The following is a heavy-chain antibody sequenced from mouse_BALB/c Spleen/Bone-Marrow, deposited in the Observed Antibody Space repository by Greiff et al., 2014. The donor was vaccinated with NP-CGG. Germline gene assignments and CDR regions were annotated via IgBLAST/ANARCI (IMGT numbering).Heavy chain of an antibody. V-gene: IGHV5-9-2*01. CDR1: GFSFNSYG. D-gene: IGHD2-4*01. Sequence: DVMLVESGGGLVKSGGSLKLSCAASGFSFNSYGMSWVRQTPEKRLEWVATISGGGSYTFYPDSVKGRFTISRDNAKSNLYLQLSSLRSEDTALYYCARHAYYDQTEVSFVYWGQGTLVTVSA. CDR2: ISGGGSYT. J-gene: IGHJ3*01. CDR3: ARHAYYDQTEVSFVY.